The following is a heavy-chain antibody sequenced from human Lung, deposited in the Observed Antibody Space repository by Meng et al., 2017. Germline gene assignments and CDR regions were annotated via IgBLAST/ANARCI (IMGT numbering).Heavy chain of an antibody. D-gene: IGHD1-1*01. V-gene: IGHV3-74*01. Sequence: GQLWESGGGLVPPGGSLVLSCAASGFTFTDHWMHWVRQGRGKGLVWVSRINRDGTKPTYADSVKGRFTISRDNAKNTLYLQMNNLRAEDTAFYYCTNDRLNHWGQGALVTVSS. J-gene: IGHJ1*01. CDR1: GFTFTDHW. CDR3: TNDRLNH. CDR2: INRDGTKP.